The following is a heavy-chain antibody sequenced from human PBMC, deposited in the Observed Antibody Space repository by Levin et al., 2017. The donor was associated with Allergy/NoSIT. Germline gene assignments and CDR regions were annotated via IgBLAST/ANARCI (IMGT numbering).Heavy chain of an antibody. CDR3: ARLLSAVAGSVY. D-gene: IGHD6-19*01. CDR2: IYYSGST. Sequence: MSSETLSLTCTVSGGSISSSSYYWGWIRQPPGKGLEWIGSIYYSGSTYYNPSLKSRVTISVDTSKNQFSLKLSSVTAADTAVYYCARLLSAVAGSVYWGQGTLVTVSS. V-gene: IGHV4-39*07. CDR1: GGSISSSSYY. J-gene: IGHJ4*02.